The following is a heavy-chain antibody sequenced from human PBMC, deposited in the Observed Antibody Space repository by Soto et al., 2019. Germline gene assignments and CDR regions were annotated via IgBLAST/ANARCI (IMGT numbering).Heavy chain of an antibody. D-gene: IGHD2-8*01. CDR3: ARAAHCTNGVCFRSSGFDP. Sequence: SETLSLTCTVSGGSISSYYWSWIRQPPGKGLEWIGYIYYSGSTNYNPSLKSRVTISVDTSKNQFSLKLSSVTAADTAVYYCARAAHCTNGVCFRSSGFDPGGQGTLVTVSS. V-gene: IGHV4-59*01. CDR1: GGSISSYY. J-gene: IGHJ5*02. CDR2: IYYSGST.